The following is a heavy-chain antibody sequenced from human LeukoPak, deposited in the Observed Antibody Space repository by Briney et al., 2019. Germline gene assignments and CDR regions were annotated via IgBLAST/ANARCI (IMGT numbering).Heavy chain of an antibody. CDR1: GLTVSSTY. Sequence: SGGSLRLSCAASGLTVSSTYMSWVRQTPGKGLEWVSVIYSGGSTYYADSVKGRYTISRDNSKNTLYLQMNSLRAEDTAVYYCARDPLEWYFDYWGQGTLVTVSS. V-gene: IGHV3-66*01. CDR2: IYSGGST. CDR3: ARDPLEWYFDY. J-gene: IGHJ4*02. D-gene: IGHD3-3*01.